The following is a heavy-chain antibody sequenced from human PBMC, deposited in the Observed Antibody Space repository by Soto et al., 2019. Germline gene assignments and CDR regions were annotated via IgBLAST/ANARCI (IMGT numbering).Heavy chain of an antibody. J-gene: IGHJ4*02. V-gene: IGHV3-30*14. CDR1: GFTFSSYA. D-gene: IGHD2-15*01. CDR3: ARERDSFDD. CDR2: ISYDGSDK. Sequence: QVQLVESGGGVVQPGRCLRLSCAASGFTFSSYAMHWVRQAPGKGVEGVAFISYDGSDKFYADSVKGRLIISRDNSDNTLYLQMNSLRAEDTAVYYCARERDSFDDWGQGTLVIVSS.